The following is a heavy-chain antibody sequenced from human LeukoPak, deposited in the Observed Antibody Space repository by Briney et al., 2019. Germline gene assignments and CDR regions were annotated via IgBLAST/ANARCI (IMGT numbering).Heavy chain of an antibody. CDR1: GFTFSSYA. D-gene: IGHD2-2*01. Sequence: GGPLRLSCAASGFTFSSYAMSWVRQAPGKGLEWVSAISGSGGSTYYADSVKGRFTISRDNSKNTLYLQMNSLRAEDTAVYYCWGTVRNKFWDIVVVPAAVNFDYWGQGTLVTVSS. J-gene: IGHJ4*02. CDR3: WGTVRNKFWDIVVVPAAVNFDY. V-gene: IGHV3-23*01. CDR2: ISGSGGST.